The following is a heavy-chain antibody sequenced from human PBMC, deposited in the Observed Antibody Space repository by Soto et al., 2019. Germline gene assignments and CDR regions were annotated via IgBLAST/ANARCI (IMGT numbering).Heavy chain of an antibody. CDR3: AKGRSYYYYYGVDV. V-gene: IGHV3-74*01. J-gene: IGHJ6*02. Sequence: PGGSLRLSCAASGFIFSTYWMHWVRQVPGKGLVWVSRINSDGSITTYADSVKGRFTIPRDNAKNTLYLQMNSLRVEDTAVYYCAKGRSYYYYYGVDVWGQGTTVTVSS. CDR2: INSDGSIT. CDR1: GFIFSTYW.